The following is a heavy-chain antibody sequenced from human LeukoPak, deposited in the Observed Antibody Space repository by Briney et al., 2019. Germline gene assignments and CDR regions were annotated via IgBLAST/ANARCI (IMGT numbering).Heavy chain of an antibody. J-gene: IGHJ4*02. Sequence: SETLSLTCAVYGGSFSGYYWSWIRQPPGKGLEWIGEINHSGSTNYNPSLKSRVTISVDTSKNQFSLKLSSVTAADTAVYYCARGLAVAGTNFDYWGQGTLATVSS. D-gene: IGHD6-19*01. CDR3: ARGLAVAGTNFDY. CDR2: INHSGST. CDR1: GGSFSGYY. V-gene: IGHV4-34*01.